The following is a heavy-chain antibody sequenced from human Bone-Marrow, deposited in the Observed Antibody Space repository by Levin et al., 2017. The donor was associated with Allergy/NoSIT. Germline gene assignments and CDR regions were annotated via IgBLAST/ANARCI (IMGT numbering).Heavy chain of an antibody. Sequence: GGSLRLSCAASGFTFSDYYMSWIRQAPGKGLEWVSYISSSGSTIYYADSVKGRFTISRDNAKNSLYLQMNSLRAEDTAVYYCARGSSYDFWSGYYTGSDYGMDGWGQGTTVTVSS. J-gene: IGHJ6*02. CDR3: ARGSSYDFWSGYYTGSDYGMDG. CDR2: ISSSGSTI. V-gene: IGHV3-11*01. D-gene: IGHD3-3*01. CDR1: GFTFSDYY.